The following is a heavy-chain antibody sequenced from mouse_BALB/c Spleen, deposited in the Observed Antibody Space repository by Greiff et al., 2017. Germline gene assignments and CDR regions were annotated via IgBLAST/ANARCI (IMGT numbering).Heavy chain of an antibody. CDR1: GYSITSDYA. CDR2: ISYSGST. J-gene: IGHJ4*01. Sequence: ESGPGLVKPSQSLSLTCTVTGYSITSDYAWNWIRQFPGNKLEWMGYISYSGSTSYNPSLKSRISITRDTSKNQFFLQLNSVTTEDTATYYCARREYAMDYWGQGTSVTVSS. CDR3: ARREYAMDY. V-gene: IGHV3-2*02.